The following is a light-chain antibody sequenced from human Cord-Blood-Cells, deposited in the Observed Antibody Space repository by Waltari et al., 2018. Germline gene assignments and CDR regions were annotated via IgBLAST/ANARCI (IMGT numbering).Light chain of an antibody. Sequence: QSALTQPRSVSGSPGQSVTISCTGTSSDVGGYNYVSWYQQNPGKAPKLMIYDVSKRPSGVPDRFSGSKAGNTASLTISGLQAEDEADYYCCSYAGIYTWVFGGGTKLTVL. CDR2: DVS. CDR3: CSYAGIYTWV. V-gene: IGLV2-11*01. CDR1: SSDVGGYNY. J-gene: IGLJ3*02.